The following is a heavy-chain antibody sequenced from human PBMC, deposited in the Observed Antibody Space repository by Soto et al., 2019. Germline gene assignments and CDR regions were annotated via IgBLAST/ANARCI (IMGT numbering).Heavy chain of an antibody. J-gene: IGHJ5*02. CDR2: IYYSGST. CDR3: ARLTYYDFWSGYYNPNWFDP. D-gene: IGHD3-3*01. CDR1: GGSISSGGYY. V-gene: IGHV4-31*03. Sequence: QVQLQESGPGLVKPSQTLSLTCTVSGGSISSGGYYWSWIRQHPGKGLEWIGYIYYSGSTYYNPSLKSRVTISVDKSKNQFSLKLSSVTAADTAVYYCARLTYYDFWSGYYNPNWFDPWGQGTLVTVSS.